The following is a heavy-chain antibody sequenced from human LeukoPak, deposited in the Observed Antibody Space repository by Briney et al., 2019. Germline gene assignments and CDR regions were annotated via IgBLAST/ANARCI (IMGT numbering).Heavy chain of an antibody. CDR2: TYHSGST. J-gene: IGHJ5*02. V-gene: IGHV4-4*02. CDR1: GFSFSSSNM. D-gene: IGHD3-22*01. Sequence: PWGSLSLTCAVSGFSFSSSNMWSWVRHPPPARLVWVGETYHSGSTNYNPSLKSRVTISVDKSKNQFSLKLSSVTAADTAVYYCARHDSYYDSSGTARRWFDPWGQGTLVTVSS. CDR3: ARHDSYYDSSGTARRWFDP.